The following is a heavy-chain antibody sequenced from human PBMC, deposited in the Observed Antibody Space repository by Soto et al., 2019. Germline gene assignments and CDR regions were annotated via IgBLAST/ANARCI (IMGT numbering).Heavy chain of an antibody. CDR1: GFTFSSYA. J-gene: IGHJ5*02. CDR2: ISGSGGST. CDR3: AKDNKARGPGAVMITFGGVIVS. V-gene: IGHV3-23*01. D-gene: IGHD3-16*02. Sequence: GGSLRLSCAASGFTFSSYAMSWVRQAPGKGLEWVSAISGSGGSTYYADSVKGRFTISRDNSKNTLYLQMNSLRAEDTAVYYCAKDNKARGPGAVMITFGGVIVSWGQGTLVTVSS.